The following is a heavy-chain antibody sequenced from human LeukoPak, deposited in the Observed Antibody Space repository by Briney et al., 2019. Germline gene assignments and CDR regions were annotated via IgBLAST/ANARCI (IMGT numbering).Heavy chain of an antibody. V-gene: IGHV3-30*02. D-gene: IGHD6-19*01. CDR1: GFTFSSYG. CDR3: AKWIAPVGIAVAHMLAGGAHNFDY. CDR2: IRYDGSNK. Sequence: GGSLRLSFAASGFTFSSYGMHWVRQAPGKGLEWVAFIRYDGSNKYYADSVKGRFTISRDNSKNTLYLQMNSLRAEDTAVYYCAKWIAPVGIAVAHMLAGGAHNFDYWGQGTLVTVSS. J-gene: IGHJ4*02.